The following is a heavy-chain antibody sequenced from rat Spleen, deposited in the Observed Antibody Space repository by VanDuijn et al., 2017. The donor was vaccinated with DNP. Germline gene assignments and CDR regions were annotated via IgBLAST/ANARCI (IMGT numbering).Heavy chain of an antibody. CDR1: GFSLTNYG. V-gene: IGHV2S12*01. Sequence: QVQLKESGPGLVQPSQTLSLTCTVSGFSLTNYGVSWVRQPPGKGLEWIAAISSSGDAYYNSPLKSRLSVSRDTSKSQVFLKMSSLQTEDTATYFCTREGDTYAMDAWGQGTSVTVSS. CDR3: TREGDTYAMDA. D-gene: IGHD2-5*01. CDR2: ISSSGDA. J-gene: IGHJ4*01.